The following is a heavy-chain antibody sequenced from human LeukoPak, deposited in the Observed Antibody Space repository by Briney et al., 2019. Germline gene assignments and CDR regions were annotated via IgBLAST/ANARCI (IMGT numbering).Heavy chain of an antibody. J-gene: IGHJ4*02. CDR2: ISGSGGTT. D-gene: IGHD2-2*01. V-gene: IGHV3-23*01. Sequence: GGSLRLSCATSGFTFSNYAVSWVRQAPGKGLEWVSSISGSGGTTYYADSVKGRFTISRDNSKNTLYLQMSSLRAEDTAVYYCVKSYRYYCTSTSCYRPYDYWGQGTLVTVSS. CDR1: GFTFSNYA. CDR3: VKSYRYYCTSTSCYRPYDY.